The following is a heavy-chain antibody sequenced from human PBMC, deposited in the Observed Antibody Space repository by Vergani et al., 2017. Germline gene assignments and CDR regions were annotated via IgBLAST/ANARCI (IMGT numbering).Heavy chain of an antibody. D-gene: IGHD5-24*01. J-gene: IGHJ4*02. CDR1: GFTFSSHA. V-gene: IGHV3-23*01. CDR2: IKNTGKST. CDR3: GRGSNNYN. Sequence: EVQLLQSEGAVVQPGGPLSLSCVASGFTFSSHAMSWVRQGHGQGLEWVSSIKNTGKSTHYADSVKGRFTISRDNSKNTLYLKMNSLRVEDTAVYYCGRGSNNYNWGQGTLVTVSS.